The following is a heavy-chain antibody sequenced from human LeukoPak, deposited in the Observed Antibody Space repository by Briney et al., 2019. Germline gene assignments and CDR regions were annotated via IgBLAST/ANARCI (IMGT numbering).Heavy chain of an antibody. CDR2: IYHSGST. D-gene: IGHD2-21*01. J-gene: IGHJ4*02. CDR1: GYSISSGYY. Sequence: SETLSLTCAVSGYSISSGYYWGWIRQPPGKGLGWIGSIYHSGSTYYNPSLKSRVTISVDTSKNQFSLKLSSVIAADTAVYYCARRGPILALDYWGQGTLVTVSS. CDR3: ARRGPILALDY. V-gene: IGHV4-38-2*01.